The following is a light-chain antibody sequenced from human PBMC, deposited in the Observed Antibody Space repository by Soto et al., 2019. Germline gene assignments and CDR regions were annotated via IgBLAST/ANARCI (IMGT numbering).Light chain of an antibody. CDR3: KQYGFTPIS. CDR1: QSVNNDY. CDR2: HAS. Sequence: EIVLTQSPGTLSVSSGERATLSCRASQSVNNDYLAWYQQKDGQAPRLLIYHASTRATGIPDRLSGSGSGPEYTLTISRLEPEDFAVYSCKQYGFTPISFGQGTRLEIK. V-gene: IGKV3-20*01. J-gene: IGKJ5*01.